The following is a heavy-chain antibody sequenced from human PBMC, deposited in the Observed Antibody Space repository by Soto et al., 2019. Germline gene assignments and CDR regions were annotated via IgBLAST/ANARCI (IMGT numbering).Heavy chain of an antibody. CDR2: IYPGDSDT. D-gene: IGHD2-21*01. Sequence: EESLKISCTVYADIFSTYWIGCVRQMPGKGLEWMGVIYPGDSDTRYSPSFEGQVSISADKSTSTAHLQWDSLKASDTEIYYCERPLTEINYGDKGHTDAFDSSCQGNRITVSS. CDR3: ERPLTEINYGDKGHTDAFDS. V-gene: IGHV5-51*01. CDR1: ADIFSTYW. J-gene: IGHJ3*02.